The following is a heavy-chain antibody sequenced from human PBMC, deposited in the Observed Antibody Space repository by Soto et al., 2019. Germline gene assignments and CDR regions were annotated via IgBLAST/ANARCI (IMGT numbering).Heavy chain of an antibody. D-gene: IGHD3-16*01. J-gene: IGHJ3*02. Sequence: QLQLQESGPGLVKPSETLSLTCTVSRGSIQSSTYYWGWIRQPPGKGLEWIGTVYYNVSPYFNPSLKSRLTLSADPSQNQFSLRLASVTAADTAVYYCARQTYLTYFDIWGQGTMVTVSS. CDR3: ARQTYLTYFDI. CDR2: VYYNVSP. V-gene: IGHV4-39*01. CDR1: RGSIQSSTYY.